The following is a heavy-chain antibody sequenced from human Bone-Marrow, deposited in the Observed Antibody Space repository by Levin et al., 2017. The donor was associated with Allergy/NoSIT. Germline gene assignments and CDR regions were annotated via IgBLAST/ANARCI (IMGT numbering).Heavy chain of an antibody. V-gene: IGHV3-48*02. J-gene: IGHJ4*02. Sequence: GGSLRLSCAASGFTFSSYSMNWVRQAPGKGLEWVSYISSSSSTIYYADSVKGRFTISRDNAKNSLYLQMNSLRDEDTAVYYCARDGTYCSSTSCYGFDYWGQGTLVTVSS. CDR2: ISSSSSTI. D-gene: IGHD2-2*01. CDR3: ARDGTYCSSTSCYGFDY. CDR1: GFTFSSYS.